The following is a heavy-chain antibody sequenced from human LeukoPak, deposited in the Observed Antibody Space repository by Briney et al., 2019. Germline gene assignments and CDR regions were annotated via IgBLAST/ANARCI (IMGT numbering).Heavy chain of an antibody. CDR1: GFSFDDYA. J-gene: IGHJ4*02. V-gene: IGHV3-9*01. Sequence: PGRSLRLSCAASGFSFDDYAMHWVRQAPGKGLEWVSGITWNSGIIGYAASVKGRFTISRDKATNSLYLQMNSLRPEDTALYYCARDILRGNSYGIPAYWGQGTLVTVSS. CDR3: ARDILRGNSYGIPAY. CDR2: ITWNSGII. D-gene: IGHD5-18*01.